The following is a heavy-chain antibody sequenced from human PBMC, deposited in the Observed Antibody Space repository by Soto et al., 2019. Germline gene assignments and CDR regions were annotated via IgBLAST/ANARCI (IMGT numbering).Heavy chain of an antibody. V-gene: IGHV4-61*01. J-gene: IGHJ6*02. Sequence: PSETLSLTCTVSGGSVSSGSYYWSWIRQPPGKGLEWIGYIYYSGSTNYNPSLKSRVTISVDTSKNQFSLKLSSVTAADTAVYYCAKAQRCFGLYYYGMDVWGQGTTVTVSS. CDR3: AKAQRCFGLYYYGMDV. CDR1: GGSVSSGSYY. D-gene: IGHD3-9*01. CDR2: IYYSGST.